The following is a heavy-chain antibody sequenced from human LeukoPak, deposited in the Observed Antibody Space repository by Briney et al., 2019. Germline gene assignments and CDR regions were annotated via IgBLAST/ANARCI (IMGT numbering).Heavy chain of an antibody. V-gene: IGHV4-39*07. Sequence: PSETLSLTCTVSGGSISSSNYYWGWIRQPPGKGLEWIGSIYYSGSSYYNPSLMSRVTISVDTSKNQFSLKLSSVTAADTAVYYCASDDSSANPGDGAFDIWGQGTMVTVSS. J-gene: IGHJ3*02. CDR2: IYYSGSS. D-gene: IGHD3-22*01. CDR3: ASDDSSANPGDGAFDI. CDR1: GGSISSSNYY.